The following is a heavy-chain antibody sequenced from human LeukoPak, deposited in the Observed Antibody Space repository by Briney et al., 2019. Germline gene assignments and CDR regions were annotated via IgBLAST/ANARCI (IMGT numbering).Heavy chain of an antibody. V-gene: IGHV4-30-4*08. CDR3: ASPRARGGSYPFDY. J-gene: IGHJ4*02. CDR1: TGSLSRGDYY. CDR2: IYYTGTT. D-gene: IGHD1-26*01. Sequence: PSQTLSLTSTVSTGSLSRGDYYWGWIRQPPGKGLEWLGLIYYTGTTYYNPSLKSRVTKSEGTSKHQFSLELSSLTAAATAVDYCASPRARGGSYPFDYWGQGTLVTVSS.